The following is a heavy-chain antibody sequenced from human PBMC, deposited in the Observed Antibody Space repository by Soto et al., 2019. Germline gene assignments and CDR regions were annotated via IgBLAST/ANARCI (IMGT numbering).Heavy chain of an antibody. J-gene: IGHJ6*02. CDR3: AQLDFDLYGMDV. V-gene: IGHV2-5*02. CDR1: GISLTNSGVG. CDR2: IYWDDAK. Sequence: QITLTESGPTLVKPTQTLTLTFTFSGISLTNSGVGVYWIRQPPGKALEWLAVIYWDDAKHFSPSPKSRRTIPKDPSTNQVVLTMTIMDSVDTATYFCAQLDFDLYGMDVWGQGTTVIVSS. D-gene: IGHD1-1*01.